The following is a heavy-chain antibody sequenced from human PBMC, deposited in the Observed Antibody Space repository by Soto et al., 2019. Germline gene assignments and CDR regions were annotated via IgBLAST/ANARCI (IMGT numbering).Heavy chain of an antibody. V-gene: IGHV4-59*01. J-gene: IGHJ5*02. D-gene: IGHD3-10*01. CDR1: GGSLSSYY. Sequence: PSETLSLTCTVSGGSLSSYYWSWIRQPPGKGLEWIGYIYYSGSTNYNPSPKSRVTISVDTSKNQFSLKLSSVTAADTAVYYCLRARGIYGSGSYYNFWFDPWGQGTLVTVSS. CDR2: IYYSGST. CDR3: LRARGIYGSGSYYNFWFDP.